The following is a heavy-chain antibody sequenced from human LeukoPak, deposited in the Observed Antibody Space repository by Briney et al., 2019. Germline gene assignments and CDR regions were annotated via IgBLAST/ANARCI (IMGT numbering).Heavy chain of an antibody. Sequence: PGGSVRLSCAASGFTFNNYSMNWVRQAPGRGLEWVSYISSSRSAMYYADSVKGRFAISRDNVKNSLFLQMNSLRAEDTAVYYCATIYGDYGYWGQGTLVTVSS. J-gene: IGHJ4*02. V-gene: IGHV3-48*01. D-gene: IGHD4-17*01. CDR2: ISSSRSAM. CDR1: GFTFNNYS. CDR3: ATIYGDYGY.